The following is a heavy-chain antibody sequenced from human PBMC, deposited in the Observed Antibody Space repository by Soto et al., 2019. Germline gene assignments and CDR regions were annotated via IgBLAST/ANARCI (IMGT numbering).Heavy chain of an antibody. D-gene: IGHD3-22*01. CDR2: IYYSGST. V-gene: IGHV4-30-4*01. CDR1: DGSISSGDYY. J-gene: IGHJ4*02. CDR3: ARVHYDDSSGYGHGLDY. Sequence: SLTISQTRTVSDGSISSGDYYRCWNRKPPGKGLEWIGYIYYSGSTYYNPALKSRVTISVDTSKKQFSLKLSSVTAADTAVYYCARVHYDDSSGYGHGLDYGVQGTLVTVPS.